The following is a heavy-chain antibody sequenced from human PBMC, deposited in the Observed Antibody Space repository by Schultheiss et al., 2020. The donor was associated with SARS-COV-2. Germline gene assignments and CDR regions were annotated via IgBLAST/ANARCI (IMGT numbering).Heavy chain of an antibody. V-gene: IGHV2-5*01. CDR1: RFSLTTSGVG. CDR3: AHIKGNWFDP. Sequence: SGPTLVKPTQTLTLTCTVSRFSLTTSGVGVAWIRQPPGKALQWLAHIHWNNDTLYSASLKTRLTITQDTSRNQVVLTVTNMDPVDTATYYCAHIKGNWFDPWGQGTLVTVSS. CDR2: IHWNNDT. J-gene: IGHJ5*02.